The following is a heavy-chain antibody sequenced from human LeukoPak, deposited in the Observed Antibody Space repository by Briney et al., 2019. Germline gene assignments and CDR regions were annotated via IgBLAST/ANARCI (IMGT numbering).Heavy chain of an antibody. CDR2: IYSGGST. CDR1: GFTVSSNY. D-gene: IGHD3-3*01. CDR3: ARDGERSGPI. J-gene: IGHJ4*02. V-gene: IGHV3-53*01. Sequence: GGSLRLSCAASGFTVSSNYMSWVREAPGKGLECVSVIYSGGSTYYSDAVKGRFTISSDNSKNPLYLQMNSLRAEDTAVYYCARDGERSGPIWGQGPLVPVSS.